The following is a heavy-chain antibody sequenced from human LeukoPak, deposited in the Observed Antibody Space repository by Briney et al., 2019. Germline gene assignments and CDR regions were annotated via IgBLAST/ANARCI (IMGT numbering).Heavy chain of an antibody. D-gene: IGHD2-15*01. CDR2: INHSGST. Sequence: SETLSLTCAVYGGSFSGYYWSWIRQPPGKGLEWIGEINHSGSTNYNPSLKSRVTISVDTSKNQFSLKLSSVTAADTAVYYCARLYCSGGSCAAGFDYWGQGTLVTVSS. CDR1: GGSFSGYY. CDR3: ARLYCSGGSCAAGFDY. J-gene: IGHJ4*02. V-gene: IGHV4-34*01.